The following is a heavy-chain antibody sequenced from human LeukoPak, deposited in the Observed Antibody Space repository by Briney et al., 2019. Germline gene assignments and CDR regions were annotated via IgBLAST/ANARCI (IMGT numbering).Heavy chain of an antibody. D-gene: IGHD3-3*01. V-gene: IGHV1-46*01. CDR2: INPSGGST. CDR3: ARDGGFWSGYYDMENDY. Sequence: ASVKVSCKASGYTFTSYYMHWVRQAPGQGLEWMGIINPSGGSTSYAQKFQGRVTMTRDTSTSTVYMELSSLRFEDTAVYYCARDGGFWSGYYDMENDYWGQGTLVTVSS. J-gene: IGHJ4*02. CDR1: GYTFTSYY.